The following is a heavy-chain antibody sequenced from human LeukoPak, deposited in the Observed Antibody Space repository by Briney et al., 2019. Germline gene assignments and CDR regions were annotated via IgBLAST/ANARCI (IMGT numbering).Heavy chain of an antibody. V-gene: IGHV4-38-2*01. CDR2: IYHSGST. CDR1: GYSISSGYY. CDR3: ARATRDRGNGFDH. Sequence: PSETLSLTCAVSGYSISSGYYWGWIRQPPGKGLEWIGSIYHSGSTYYNPSLKSRVTISVDTSKNQFSLKLSSVTAADTAVYYCARATRDRGNGFDHWGQGTLVTVSS. J-gene: IGHJ5*02. D-gene: IGHD2-15*01.